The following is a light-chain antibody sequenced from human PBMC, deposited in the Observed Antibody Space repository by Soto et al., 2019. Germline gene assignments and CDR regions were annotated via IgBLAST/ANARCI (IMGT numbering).Light chain of an antibody. V-gene: IGKV3-15*01. CDR2: GAF. J-gene: IGKJ4*02. CDR3: QQYKNWPPLT. CDR1: QSESSN. Sequence: IVMTQSPATLSVSPGEKATLSCRDSQSESSNLAWYQQKPGQGPRLLIYGAFTRATGIPARFSGSGSGTEFTLTISSLQSEDFAVYYCQQYKNWPPLTFGGGPKVEIK.